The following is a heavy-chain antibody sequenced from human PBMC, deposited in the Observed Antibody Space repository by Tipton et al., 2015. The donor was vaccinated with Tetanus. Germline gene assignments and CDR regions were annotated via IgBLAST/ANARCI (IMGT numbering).Heavy chain of an antibody. J-gene: IGHJ4*02. CDR2: VDDSGST. Sequence: TLSLTCAVYGGSLSRYYWTWIRQPPGKGLEWIGEVDDSGSTNYNPSLKSRVTISLDTSKNQFSLTLSSVTAADTAVYYCARGTGTSWYYCDTRGQGPLVTVSS. CDR1: GGSLSRYY. D-gene: IGHD6-13*01. CDR3: ARGTGTSWYYCDT. V-gene: IGHV4-34*01.